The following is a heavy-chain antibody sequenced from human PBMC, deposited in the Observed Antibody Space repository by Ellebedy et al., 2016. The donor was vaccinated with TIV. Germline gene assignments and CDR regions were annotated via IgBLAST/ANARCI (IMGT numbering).Heavy chain of an antibody. CDR2: ISYDRSNK. D-gene: IGHD6-19*01. CDR3: AKDFGNSSGWDFDY. J-gene: IGHJ4*02. CDR1: GFTFSSYW. Sequence: GESLKISXAASGFTFSSYWMSWVRQAPGKGLEWVAVISYDRSNKYYADSVKGRFTISRDNSKNTLYLQMNSLRAEDTAVYYCAKDFGNSSGWDFDYWGQGTLVTVSS. V-gene: IGHV3-30*18.